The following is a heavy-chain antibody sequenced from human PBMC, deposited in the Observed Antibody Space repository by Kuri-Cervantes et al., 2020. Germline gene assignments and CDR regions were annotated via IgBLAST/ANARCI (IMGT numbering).Heavy chain of an antibody. J-gene: IGHJ6*03. V-gene: IGHV3-7*01. D-gene: IGHD3-3*01. CDR2: IKQDGSEK. CDR1: GFTYSGYW. Sequence: GGSLRLSCATSGFTYSGYWMTWVRQAPGKGLEWVANIKQDGSEKYYVDSVKGRFTISRDNAKNSLYLQMNSLRAEDTAVYYCAREDYAGITIFGVVVHMDVWGKGTTVTVSS. CDR3: AREDYAGITIFGVVVHMDV.